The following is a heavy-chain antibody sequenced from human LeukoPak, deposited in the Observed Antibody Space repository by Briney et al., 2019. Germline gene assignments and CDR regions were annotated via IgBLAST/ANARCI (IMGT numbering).Heavy chain of an antibody. CDR3: ARESYGSRSYDYYYYYMDV. CDR2: VSYSRST. V-gene: IGHV4-39*07. D-gene: IGHD3-10*01. CDR1: GGSISSSTYY. Sequence: SETLSLTCTVSGGSISSSTYYWGWIRQPPGKGLEWIGSVSYSRSTYYNPSLKSRVTTSVDTSKNQFSLKLSSVTAAGTAVYYCARESYGSRSYDYYYYYMDVWGKGTTVTVSS. J-gene: IGHJ6*03.